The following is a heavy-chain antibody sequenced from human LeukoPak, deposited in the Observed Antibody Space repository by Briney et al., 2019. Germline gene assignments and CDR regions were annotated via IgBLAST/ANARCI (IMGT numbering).Heavy chain of an antibody. V-gene: IGHV1-24*01. CDR3: ARAPSRGSSGYSACDY. D-gene: IGHD3-22*01. CDR1: GYTLTELS. CDR2: FDPEDGET. Sequence: ASVKVSCKVSGYTLTELSMHWVRQAPGKGLEWMGGFDPEDGETNYAQKFQGRVTITTDESTSTAYMELSSLRSEDTAVYYCARAPSRGSSGYSACDYWGQGTLVTVSS. J-gene: IGHJ4*02.